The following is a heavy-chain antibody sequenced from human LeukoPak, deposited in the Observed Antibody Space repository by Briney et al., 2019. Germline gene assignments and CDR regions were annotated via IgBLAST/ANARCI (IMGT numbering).Heavy chain of an antibody. D-gene: IGHD2-2*01. CDR2: IIPIFGTA. CDR3: ARKFFDCSSTSCPFDY. V-gene: IGHV1-69*13. CDR1: GGTFSSYA. Sequence: ASVKVSCKASGGTFSSYAISWVRQAPGQGLEWMGGIIPIFGTANYAQKFQGRVTITADESTSTACMELSSLRSEDTAVYYCARKFFDCSSTSCPFDYWGQGTLVTVSS. J-gene: IGHJ4*02.